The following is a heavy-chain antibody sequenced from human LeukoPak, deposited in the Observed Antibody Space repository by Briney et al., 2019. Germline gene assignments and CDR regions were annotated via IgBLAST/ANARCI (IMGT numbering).Heavy chain of an antibody. J-gene: IGHJ3*01. CDR3: ASFRDTDN. D-gene: IGHD2-21*01. CDR1: GFTVSSNY. CDR2: ISSSSSYI. Sequence: GGSLRLSCAASGFTVSSNYMSWVRQAPGKGLEWVSSISSSSSYIYYADSVKGRFTISRDNAKNMVYLQMNSLRAEDTAVYYCASFRDTDNWGRGTMVTVSS. V-gene: IGHV3-21*01.